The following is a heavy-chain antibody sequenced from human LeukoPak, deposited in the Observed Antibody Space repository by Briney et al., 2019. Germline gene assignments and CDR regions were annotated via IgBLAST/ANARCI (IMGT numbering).Heavy chain of an antibody. V-gene: IGHV3-30*03. D-gene: IGHD3-3*01. CDR2: ISYDGSNK. CDR3: ARETQKIIPVYVAGGFDY. CDR1: GFSFATYW. Sequence: PGGSLRLSCAASGFSFATYWMSWVRQAPGKGLEWVAVISYDGSNKYYADSVKGRFTISRDNSKNTLYLQMNSLRAEDTAVYYCARETQKIIPVYVAGGFDYWGQGTLVTVSS. J-gene: IGHJ4*02.